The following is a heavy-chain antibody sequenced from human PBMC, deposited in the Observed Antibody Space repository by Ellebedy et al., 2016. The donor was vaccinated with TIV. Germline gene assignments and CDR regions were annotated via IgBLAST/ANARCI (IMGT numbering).Heavy chain of an antibody. CDR1: GYTFTSYF. V-gene: IGHV1-46*01. J-gene: IGHJ5*02. CDR3: ARDAAGFDL. D-gene: IGHD6-13*01. Sequence: ASVKVSCKASGYTFTSYFMNWVLQAPGQGLEWMGIINPRGGSTNYAEKFQGRVTMTRDMSTSTVYMELSSLRYDDTAVYYCARDAAGFDLWGQGTLVTVSS. CDR2: INPRGGST.